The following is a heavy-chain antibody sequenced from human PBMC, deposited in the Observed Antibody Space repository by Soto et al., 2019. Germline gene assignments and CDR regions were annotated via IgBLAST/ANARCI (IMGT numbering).Heavy chain of an antibody. CDR2: ISSSSSYI. CDR1: GFTFSSYS. D-gene: IGHD2-2*01. Sequence: EVQLVESGGGLVKPGGSLRLSCAASGFTFSSYSMNWVRQAPGKGLEWVSSISSSSSYIYYADSVKGRFTISRDNXKXLLYLQMNSLRAEDTAVYYCAVPPGFPPYYYYGMDVWGQGTTVTVSS. J-gene: IGHJ6*02. V-gene: IGHV3-21*01. CDR3: AVPPGFPPYYYYGMDV.